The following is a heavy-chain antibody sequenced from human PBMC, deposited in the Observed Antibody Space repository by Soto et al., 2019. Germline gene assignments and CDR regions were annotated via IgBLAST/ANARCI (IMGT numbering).Heavy chain of an antibody. CDR2: ISGSGGST. D-gene: IGHD3-22*01. Sequence: GGSLRLSCAASGFTFSSYAMSWVRQAPGKGLEWVSAISGSGGSTYYADSVKGRFTISRDNYKNTLYLQMNSLRAEDTAVYYCAKDLGDSSGYYYGWMDYWGQGTLVTVSS. V-gene: IGHV3-23*01. CDR3: AKDLGDSSGYYYGWMDY. J-gene: IGHJ4*02. CDR1: GFTFSSYA.